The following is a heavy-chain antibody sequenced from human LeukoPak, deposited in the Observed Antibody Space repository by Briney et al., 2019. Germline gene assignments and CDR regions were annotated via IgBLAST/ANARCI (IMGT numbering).Heavy chain of an antibody. CDR1: GFTFSSYA. J-gene: IGHJ6*02. Sequence: GGSLRLSCAASGFTFSSYAMSWVRQAPGKGLKWVSAISGSGGSTYYADSVKGRFTISRDNSKNTLYLQMNSLRAEDTAVYYCAKWGDIVVVPAAGRGMDVWGQGTTVTVSS. CDR3: AKWGDIVVVPAAGRGMDV. V-gene: IGHV3-23*01. CDR2: ISGSGGST. D-gene: IGHD2-2*01.